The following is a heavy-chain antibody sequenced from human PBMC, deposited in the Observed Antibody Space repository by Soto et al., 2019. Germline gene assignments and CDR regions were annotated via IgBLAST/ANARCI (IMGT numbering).Heavy chain of an antibody. CDR2: INNDGSST. CDR1: GFTFSSYW. J-gene: IGHJ5*02. Sequence: EVQLVESGGGLVQPGGSLRLSCAASGFTFSSYWMHWVRQAPGKGLVWVSRINNDGSSTTYADSVKGRFTISRDNAKNTLYLQMNSLRADDTAVYYCTTLYYLPPNWFDPWGQGTLVTVSS. CDR3: TTLYYLPPNWFDP. V-gene: IGHV3-74*01. D-gene: IGHD3-10*01.